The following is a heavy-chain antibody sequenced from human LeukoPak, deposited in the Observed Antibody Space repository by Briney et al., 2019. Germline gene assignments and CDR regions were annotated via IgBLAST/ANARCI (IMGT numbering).Heavy chain of an antibody. J-gene: IGHJ4*02. D-gene: IGHD2-15*01. V-gene: IGHV3-30*02. CDR2: IRYDGSDK. Sequence: GSLRLSCEASRFVFSSSGMHWVRRAPGKGLEWVSFIRYDGSDKYYADSVKGRFTISRDNSKKILSLQMTTLRPDDTAIYYCVRDSTVGAAYFDFWGQGALVAVSS. CDR1: RFVFSSSG. CDR3: VRDSTVGAAYFDF.